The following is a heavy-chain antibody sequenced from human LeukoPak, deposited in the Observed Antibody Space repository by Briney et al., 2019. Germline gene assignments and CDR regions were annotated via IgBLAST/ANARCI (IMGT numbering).Heavy chain of an antibody. CDR2: ISWNGVST. J-gene: IGHJ4*02. CDR3: AKERGSSGYFDY. V-gene: IGHV3-43*01. CDR1: GFTFNDYT. Sequence: GGSLRLSCAASGFTFNDYTMHWVRQTPGKGLEWVSLISWNGVSTYYADSVKGRFTISRDNSKNSLYLQMNSLRTEDTALYYCAKERGSSGYFDYWGQGTLVTVSS. D-gene: IGHD6-6*01.